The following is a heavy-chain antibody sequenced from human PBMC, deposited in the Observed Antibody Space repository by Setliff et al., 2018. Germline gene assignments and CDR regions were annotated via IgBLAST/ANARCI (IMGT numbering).Heavy chain of an antibody. CDR3: ARVPRFTDTRNAFDI. CDR1: GYTFTSYG. J-gene: IGHJ3*02. Sequence: SVKVSCKASGYTFTSYGISWARQAPGQGLEWMGGIIPIFGTADYAQKFQGRVTITADESTSTAYMELSSLRSEDTAVYYCARVPRFTDTRNAFDIWGQGTMVTVSS. CDR2: IIPIFGTA. D-gene: IGHD5-18*01. V-gene: IGHV1-69*13.